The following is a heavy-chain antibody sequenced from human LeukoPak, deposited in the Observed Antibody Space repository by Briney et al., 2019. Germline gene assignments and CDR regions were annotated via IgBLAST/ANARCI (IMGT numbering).Heavy chain of an antibody. CDR2: IVVGSGNT. J-gene: IGHJ4*02. CDR3: ATPDGYSYGYFDY. V-gene: IGHV1-58*02. Sequence: SVKVSCKASGFTFTSSAMQWVRQARGQRLEWIGWIVVGSGNTNYAQKFQERVTITRDMSTSTAYMELSSLRSEDTAVYYCATPDGYSYGYFDYWGQGTLVTVSS. CDR1: GFTFTSSA. D-gene: IGHD5-18*01.